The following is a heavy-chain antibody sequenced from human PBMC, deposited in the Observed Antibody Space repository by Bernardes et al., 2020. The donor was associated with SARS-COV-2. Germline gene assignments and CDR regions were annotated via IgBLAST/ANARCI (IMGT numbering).Heavy chain of an antibody. Sequence: GGSLRLSCAASGFTFSDYWMHWVRQAPGRGLMWVSVINLYGITSYADSVKGRFTISRDNAKNTVYLQMNSLRVEDTAIYYCVRANGPIHPDYWGQGTQVTVSS. J-gene: IGHJ4*02. V-gene: IGHV3-74*01. D-gene: IGHD2-8*01. CDR2: INLYGIT. CDR3: VRANGPIHPDY. CDR1: GFTFSDYW.